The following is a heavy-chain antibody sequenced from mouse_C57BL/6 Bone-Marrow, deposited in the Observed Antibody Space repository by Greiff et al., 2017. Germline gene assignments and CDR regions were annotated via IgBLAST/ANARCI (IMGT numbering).Heavy chain of an antibody. CDR3: ARAPNWVYFDY. CDR2: IYPGGGYT. V-gene: IGHV1-63*01. D-gene: IGHD4-1*01. Sequence: VQLQQSGAELVRPGTSVKMSCKASGYTFTNYWIGWAKQRPGHGLEWIGDIYPGGGYTNYNEKFKGKATLTADKSSSTAYMQVSSLTSEDSAIYYCARAPNWVYFDYWGQGTTLTVSS. J-gene: IGHJ2*01. CDR1: GYTFTNYW.